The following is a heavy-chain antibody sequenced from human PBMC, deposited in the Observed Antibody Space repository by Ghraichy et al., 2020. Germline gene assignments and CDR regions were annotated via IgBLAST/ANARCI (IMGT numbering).Heavy chain of an antibody. D-gene: IGHD3-22*01. CDR1: GGTFSSYA. V-gene: IGHV1-69*04. CDR3: ARDFYYDSSGYYYPGGYGMDV. CDR2: IIPILGIA. J-gene: IGHJ6*02. Sequence: SVKVSCKASGGTFSSYAISWVRQAPGQGLEWMGRIIPILGIANYAQKFQGRVTITADKSTSTAYMELSSLRSEDTAVYYCARDFYYDSSGYYYPGGYGMDVWGQGTTVTVSS.